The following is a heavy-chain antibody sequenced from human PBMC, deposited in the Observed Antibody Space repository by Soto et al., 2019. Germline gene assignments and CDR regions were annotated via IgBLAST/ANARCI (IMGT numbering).Heavy chain of an antibody. D-gene: IGHD2-2*01. CDR2: IWYHGSNK. CDR3: ASGTQDDIVVVPAAFDI. CDR1: GFTFSSYG. V-gene: IGHV3-33*01. J-gene: IGHJ3*02. Sequence: GGSLRLSCAASGFTFSSYGMHWVRQAPGKGLEWVAVIWYHGSNKYYADSVKGRFTISRDNSKNTLYLQMNSLRAEDTAVYYCASGTQDDIVVVPAAFDIWGQGTMVTVSS.